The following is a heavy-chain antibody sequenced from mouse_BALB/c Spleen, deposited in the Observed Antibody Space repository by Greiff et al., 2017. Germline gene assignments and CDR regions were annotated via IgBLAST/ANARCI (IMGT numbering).Heavy chain of an antibody. CDR2: IDPETGGT. Sequence: VQLQQSGAELVRPGASVTLSCKASGYTFTDYEMHWVKQTPVHGLEWIGAIDPETGGTAYNQKFKGKATLTADKSSSTAYMELRSLTSEDSAVYYCTRRYDGYYYFDYWGQGTTLTVSS. V-gene: IGHV1-15*01. CDR1: GYTFTDYE. J-gene: IGHJ2*01. CDR3: TRRYDGYYYFDY. D-gene: IGHD2-3*01.